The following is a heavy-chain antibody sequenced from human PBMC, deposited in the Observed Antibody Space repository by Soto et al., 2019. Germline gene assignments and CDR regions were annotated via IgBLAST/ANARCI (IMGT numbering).Heavy chain of an antibody. CDR1: GYSFTNYW. V-gene: IGHV5-51*01. Sequence: GESLKISCKGSGYSFTNYWIGWGRQMPGKGLGWMGIIYPGDSDTRYSPSFRGQVTISADKSINTAYLQWSSLKASDTAMYYCARHSKLSGSDGLLYDYWCHGTLVTVFS. CDR3: ARHSKLSGSDGLLYDY. CDR2: IYPGDSDT. J-gene: IGHJ4*01. D-gene: IGHD3-10*01.